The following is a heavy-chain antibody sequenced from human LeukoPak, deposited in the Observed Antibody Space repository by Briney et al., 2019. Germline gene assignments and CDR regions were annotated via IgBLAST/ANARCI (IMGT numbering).Heavy chain of an antibody. CDR2: ISSSGFTI. CDR3: AREGESYYYGSGSFLN. D-gene: IGHD3-10*01. Sequence: GSLRLSCAASGFTFSSYWMSWIRQAPGKGLEWISYISSSGFTIYYADSVKGRFAISRDNANNSLYLQINSLRAEDTAVYYCAREGESYYYGSGSFLNWGQGTLVTVSS. CDR1: GFTFSSYW. J-gene: IGHJ4*02. V-gene: IGHV3-48*04.